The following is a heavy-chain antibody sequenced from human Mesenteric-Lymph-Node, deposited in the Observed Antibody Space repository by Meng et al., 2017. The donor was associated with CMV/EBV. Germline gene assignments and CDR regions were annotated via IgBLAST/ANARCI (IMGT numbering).Heavy chain of an antibody. V-gene: IGHV1-69*05. CDR1: GGTFSSYE. J-gene: IGHJ6*02. CDR3: ARTVVEAAAKYYYYGMDV. Sequence: SVKVSCKASGGTFSSYEISWVRQAPRQGLEWMGGIIPMFGTPDYAQKFQGRVTITTDESTRTAYMELTSLRSEDTAVYYCARTVVEAAAKYYYYGMDVWGQGTTVTVSS. CDR2: IIPMFGTP. D-gene: IGHD2-15*01.